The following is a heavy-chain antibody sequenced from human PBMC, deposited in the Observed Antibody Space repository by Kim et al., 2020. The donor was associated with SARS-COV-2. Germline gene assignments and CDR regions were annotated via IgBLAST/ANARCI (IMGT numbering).Heavy chain of an antibody. J-gene: IGHJ4*02. CDR1: GDSLSSGSYY. CDR2: IYYSGTT. Sequence: SETLSLTCTVSGDSLSSGSYYWSWIRQPPGKGLEWIGYIYYSGTTKYNPSLKSRVTISVDTSKNQFSLKLSSVTAADTAVYYCARGALYYFDTTGTFWDNWGQGTLVTVSS. D-gene: IGHD3-22*01. V-gene: IGHV4-61*01. CDR3: ARGALYYFDTTGTFWDN.